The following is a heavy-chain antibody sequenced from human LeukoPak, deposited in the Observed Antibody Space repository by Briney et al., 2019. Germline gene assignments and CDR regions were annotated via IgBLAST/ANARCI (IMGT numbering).Heavy chain of an antibody. V-gene: IGHV4-31*02. CDR2: IYYSGST. D-gene: IGHD2-2*01. J-gene: IGHJ6*02. CDR3: ARESSVVVPAATPYGMDV. CDR1: GFTFSDYY. Sequence: LRLSCAASGFTFSDYYMSWLRQPPGKGLEWIGYIYYSGSTYYNPSLKSRVTISVDTSKNQFSLKLSSVTAADTAVYYCARESSVVVPAATPYGMDVWGQGTTVTVSS.